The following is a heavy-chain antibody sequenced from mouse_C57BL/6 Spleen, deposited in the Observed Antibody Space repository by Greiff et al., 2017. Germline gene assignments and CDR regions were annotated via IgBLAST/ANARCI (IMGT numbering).Heavy chain of an antibody. J-gene: IGHJ1*03. Sequence: VQLQQPGAELVKPGASVKLSCKASGYTFTSYWMHWVKQRPGQGLEWIGMIHPNSGSTNYNEKFKSKATLTVDKSSSTAYMQLSSLTSEDSAVYYRARDGSSSWYFDVWGTGTTVTVSS. D-gene: IGHD1-1*01. V-gene: IGHV1-64*01. CDR2: IHPNSGST. CDR1: GYTFTSYW. CDR3: ARDGSSSWYFDV.